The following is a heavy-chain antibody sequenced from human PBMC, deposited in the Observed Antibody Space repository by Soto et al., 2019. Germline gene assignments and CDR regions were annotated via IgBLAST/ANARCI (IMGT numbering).Heavy chain of an antibody. V-gene: IGHV4-39*02. CDR3: TRDYGEHRVDY. J-gene: IGHJ4*02. Sequence: LQLQESGPGLVKPSETLSLTCTVSGGSISSTNHYWGWIRQSPEKELEWIGSIYYSGATYYNPSLKSRVTMSVDTSKNQFSLKLNSVTAADTAVYHCTRDYGEHRVDYWGQGTLVTVSS. D-gene: IGHD4-17*01. CDR2: IYYSGAT. CDR1: GGSISSTNHY.